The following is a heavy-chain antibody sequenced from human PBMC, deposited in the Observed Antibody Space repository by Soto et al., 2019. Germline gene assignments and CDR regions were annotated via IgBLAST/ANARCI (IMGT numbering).Heavy chain of an antibody. CDR2: IIAVNGET. CDR1: GGTFSSYT. D-gene: IGHD2-2*01. J-gene: IGHJ4*02. Sequence: ASVKVSCKASGGTFSSYTISWVRQAPGHRLEWMGRIIAVNGETKYSQKFQDRVTINRDTSASTVYMEMSSLRSEDTTVYYCVRDVSSSIDCWGQGTPVTVSS. V-gene: IGHV1-3*01. CDR3: VRDVSSSIDC.